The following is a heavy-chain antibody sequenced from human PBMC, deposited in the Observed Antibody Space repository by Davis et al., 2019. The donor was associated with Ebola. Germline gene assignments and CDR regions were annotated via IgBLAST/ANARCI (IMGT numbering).Heavy chain of an antibody. CDR2: ITWEGDRT. CDR3: AKNGQVGDTNHYYYYMDV. Sequence: PGGSLRLSCAASGFTFDDYLLHWVRQRPGKGLEWVSLITWEGDRTDYADSVKGRFIISRDNNRNSLYLQMNSLTTEDTALYFCAKNGQVGDTNHYYYYMDVWGRGTTVTVSS. J-gene: IGHJ6*03. V-gene: IGHV3-43*01. CDR1: GFTFDDYL. D-gene: IGHD1-26*01.